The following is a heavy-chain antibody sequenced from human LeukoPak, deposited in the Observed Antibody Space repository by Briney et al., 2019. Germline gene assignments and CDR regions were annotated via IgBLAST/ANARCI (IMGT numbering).Heavy chain of an antibody. J-gene: IGHJ5*02. CDR1: GFTFSNYV. Sequence: GGSLRLSCAASGFTFSNYVMHWVRQAPGKGLEWVAVISYDGSNKYYADSVKGRFTISRDNSKNTLYLQMNSLRAEDTAVYYCARARTVTMVRGVIASGIDPWGQGTLVTVSS. V-gene: IGHV3-30-3*01. D-gene: IGHD3-10*01. CDR3: ARARTVTMVRGVIASGIDP. CDR2: ISYDGSNK.